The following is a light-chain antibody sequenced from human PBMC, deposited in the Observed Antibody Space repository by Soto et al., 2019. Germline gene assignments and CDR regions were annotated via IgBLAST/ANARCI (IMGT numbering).Light chain of an antibody. V-gene: IGKV1-8*01. CDR2: AAS. Sequence: AIRMTQSPSSLSASAGARVPITCRARQGISSYLAWYQQKPGKAPQLLIYAASTLQSGVPSRFSGSGSGTDFTLTINWLQSEDFATYYCQQYYSYRTFGQGTKVDI. J-gene: IGKJ1*01. CDR3: QQYYSYRT. CDR1: QGISSY.